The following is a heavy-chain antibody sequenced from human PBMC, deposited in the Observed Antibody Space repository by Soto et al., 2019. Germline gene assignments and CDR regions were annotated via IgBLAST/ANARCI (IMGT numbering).Heavy chain of an antibody. CDR2: INSGGDTT. Sequence: EVQLLESGGGMVQPGESLRLSCAASGFTFASYTMTWVRQAPGKGLEWVSTINSGGDTTYYSDSVKGRFTISRDSPKNTLFLLMTSLRAEDTAVYYCATSGGPPASLDVYFDYWGQGTLGTVSS. V-gene: IGHV3-23*01. CDR3: ATSGGPPASLDVYFDY. CDR1: GFTFASYT. J-gene: IGHJ4*02. D-gene: IGHD3-16*01.